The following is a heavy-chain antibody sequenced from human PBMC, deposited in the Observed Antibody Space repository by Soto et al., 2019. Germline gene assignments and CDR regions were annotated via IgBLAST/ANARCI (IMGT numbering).Heavy chain of an antibody. CDR3: ARGAESFDY. CDR1: GFTVSSNY. V-gene: IGHV3-53*04. Sequence: GESLKISCAASGFTVSSNYMSWVRQAPGKGLEWVSVIYSGGSTYYADSVKGRFTISRHNSKNTLYLQMNSLRAEDTAVYYCARGAESFDYWGQGTLVTVSS. CDR2: IYSGGST. J-gene: IGHJ4*02.